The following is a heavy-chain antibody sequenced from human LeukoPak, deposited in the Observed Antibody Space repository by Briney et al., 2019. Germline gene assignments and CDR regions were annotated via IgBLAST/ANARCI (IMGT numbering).Heavy chain of an antibody. CDR1: GFTFSSYD. V-gene: IGHV3-23*01. Sequence: PGGALRLSCAASGFTFSSYDMTWVRQAPGRGLEWVSSIRPSGDNTYYADSVKGRFSISRDNSKNTLYLQMNSLRAEDTAVYYCARDGSYSSSWYFDYWGQGTLVTVSS. D-gene: IGHD6-13*01. CDR2: IRPSGDNT. J-gene: IGHJ4*02. CDR3: ARDGSYSSSWYFDY.